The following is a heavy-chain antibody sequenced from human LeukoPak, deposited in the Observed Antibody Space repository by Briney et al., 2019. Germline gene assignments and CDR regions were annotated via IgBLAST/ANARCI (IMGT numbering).Heavy chain of an antibody. CDR1: GFTFSSYE. J-gene: IGHJ4*02. D-gene: IGHD4-23*01. CDR2: ISSSGSTI. CDR3: ARGPVAYFDY. V-gene: IGHV3-48*03. Sequence: GGSLRLSCAASGFTFSSYEMNWVSQAPGKGLEWVSYISSSGSTIYYADSVKGRFTISRDNAKNSLYLQMNSLRAEDTAVYYCARGPVAYFDYWGQGTLVTVSS.